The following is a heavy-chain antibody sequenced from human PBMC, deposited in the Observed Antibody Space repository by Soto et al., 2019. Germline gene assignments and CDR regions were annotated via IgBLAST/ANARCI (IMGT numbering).Heavy chain of an antibody. CDR2: IYYSGST. Sequence: SETLSLTCTVSGGPISSSSYYWGCFLQPPGKGLEWIGSIYYSGSTYYNPSLKSRVTISVDTSKNQFSLKLSSVTAADTAVYYCARLGSRYSSGGMDVWGQGTTVT. CDR3: ARLGSRYSSGGMDV. V-gene: IGHV4-39*01. J-gene: IGHJ6*02. D-gene: IGHD6-19*01. CDR1: GGPISSSSYY.